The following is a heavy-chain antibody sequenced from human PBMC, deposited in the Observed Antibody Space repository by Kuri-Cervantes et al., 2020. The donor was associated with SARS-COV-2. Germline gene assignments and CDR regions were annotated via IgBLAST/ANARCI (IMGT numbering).Heavy chain of an antibody. V-gene: IGHV3-21*01. CDR2: ISSSSSYI. D-gene: IGHD2-2*01. J-gene: IGHJ3*02. Sequence: LTCAASGFTFSSYSMNWVRQAPGKGLEWVSSISSSSSYIYYADSVKGRFTISRDNAKNSLYLQMNSLRAEDTAVYYCARDRPTRVVLGNAFDIWGQGTMVTVSS. CDR3: ARDRPTRVVLGNAFDI. CDR1: GFTFSSYS.